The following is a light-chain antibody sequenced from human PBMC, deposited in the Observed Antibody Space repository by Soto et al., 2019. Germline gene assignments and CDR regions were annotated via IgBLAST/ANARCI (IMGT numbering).Light chain of an antibody. CDR2: DAS. CDR3: QQFQSYALT. V-gene: IGKV1-13*02. CDR1: QGISSA. J-gene: IGKJ4*01. Sequence: AIQLTQSPSSLSASVGDRVTITCRASQGISSALAWYQHKPGRAPRLLIYDASSLQSGVSSSFSGSGSGTDFTLTISSLQPEDFATYYWQQFQSYALTFGGGTKLAIK.